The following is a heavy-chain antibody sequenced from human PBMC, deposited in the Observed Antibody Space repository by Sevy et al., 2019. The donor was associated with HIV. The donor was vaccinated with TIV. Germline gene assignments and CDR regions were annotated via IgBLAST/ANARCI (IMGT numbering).Heavy chain of an antibody. CDR3: ARDCSSASCLWGMDV. Sequence: GGSLRLSCAASGFSFSNYWMSWVRQAPGKGLEWVANIKRDGSEKYYVASVKGRFTISRDNAKTSLFLQMNSLRGEDTAVYYCARDCSSASCLWGMDVWGQGTTVTGSS. J-gene: IGHJ6*02. CDR1: GFSFSNYW. CDR2: IKRDGSEK. V-gene: IGHV3-7*03. D-gene: IGHD2-2*01.